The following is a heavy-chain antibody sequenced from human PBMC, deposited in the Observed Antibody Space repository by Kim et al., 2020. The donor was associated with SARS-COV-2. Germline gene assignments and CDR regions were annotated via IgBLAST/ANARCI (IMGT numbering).Heavy chain of an antibody. CDR1: GGSFSGYY. J-gene: IGHJ6*02. CDR3: ARGPGGPLVRGARSLYSYGMDV. CDR2: INHSGST. Sequence: SETLSLTCAVYGGSFSGYYWSWIRQHPGQGLEWIGEINHSGSTNYNPSLKSRVTISVDTSKNQFSLKLSSVTAADTAVYYCARGPGGPLVRGARSLYSYGMDVWGQGTTVTVSS. V-gene: IGHV4-34*01. D-gene: IGHD3-10*01.